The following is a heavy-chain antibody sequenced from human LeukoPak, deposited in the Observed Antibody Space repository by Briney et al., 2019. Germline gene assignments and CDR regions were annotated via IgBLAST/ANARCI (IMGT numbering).Heavy chain of an antibody. Sequence: APLKVSCKASGYRFSDNYVHWVRQAPGQGLEHTGWINPKSGDTHFSQRFKGRVTMTTDTSINTAYMEMRKLRSDDTAVYYCARGKDDSTGHYDAFDIWGHGTMVTVSS. J-gene: IGHJ3*02. D-gene: IGHD3-22*01. CDR2: INPKSGDT. V-gene: IGHV1-2*02. CDR1: GYRFSDNY. CDR3: ARGKDDSTGHYDAFDI.